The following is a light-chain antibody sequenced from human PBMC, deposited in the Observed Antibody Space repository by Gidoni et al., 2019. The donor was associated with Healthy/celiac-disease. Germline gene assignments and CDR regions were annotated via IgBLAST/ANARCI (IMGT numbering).Light chain of an antibody. Sequence: QVVLTQSPSASASLGASVKVTCTLSSGHTNYLMKINSDGSHYRGYGIPDRFSGSSSGAERYLTISSLQSEDEADYYCQTWATGMVIFGGGTKLTVL. CDR3: QTWATGMVI. CDR2: INSDGSH. CDR1: SGHTNY. V-gene: IGLV4-69*01. J-gene: IGLJ2*01.